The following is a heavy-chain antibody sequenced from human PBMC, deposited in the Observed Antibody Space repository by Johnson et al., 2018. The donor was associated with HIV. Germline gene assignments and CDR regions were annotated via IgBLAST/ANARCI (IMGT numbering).Heavy chain of an antibody. CDR3: AKDGAMAFDI. D-gene: IGHD2-2*01. Sequence: QVQLVEPGGGVVQPGRSLRLSCAASGFTFSSYAMHWVRQAPGKGLEWVAVIWYDGSNKYYADSVKGRFTISRDNSKNTLYLQMNSLRAEDTAVYYCAKDGAMAFDIWGQGTLVTVSS. V-gene: IGHV3-30*04. CDR1: GFTFSSYA. J-gene: IGHJ3*02. CDR2: IWYDGSNK.